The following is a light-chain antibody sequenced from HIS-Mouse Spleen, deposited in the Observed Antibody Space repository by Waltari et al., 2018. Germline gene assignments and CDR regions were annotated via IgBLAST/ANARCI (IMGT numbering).Light chain of an antibody. CDR3: CSYAGSSTFVV. V-gene: IGLV2-23*01. J-gene: IGLJ2*01. Sequence: QSALTQPASVSGSPGQSITISCTGTSSDVGSYNLVSCYQQHPGKAPKLMIYEGSKLPSGVSNRFAGSKSGNTASLTISGLQAEDEADYYCCSYAGSSTFVVFGGGTKLTVL. CDR1: SSDVGSYNL. CDR2: EGS.